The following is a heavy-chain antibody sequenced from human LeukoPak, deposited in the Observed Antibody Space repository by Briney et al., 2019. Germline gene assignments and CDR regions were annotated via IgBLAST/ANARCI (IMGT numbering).Heavy chain of an antibody. J-gene: IGHJ4*02. V-gene: IGHV1-69*04. CDR2: IIPILGIA. D-gene: IGHD3-10*01. CDR3: ATGKSQDYYGSGSYYDYFDY. CDR1: GGTFSSYA. Sequence: ASVKVSCKASGGTFSSYAISWVRQAPGQGLEWMGRIIPILGIANYAQKFQGRVTITADKSTSTAYMELSSLRSEDTAVYYCATGKSQDYYGSGSYYDYFDYWGQGTLVTVSS.